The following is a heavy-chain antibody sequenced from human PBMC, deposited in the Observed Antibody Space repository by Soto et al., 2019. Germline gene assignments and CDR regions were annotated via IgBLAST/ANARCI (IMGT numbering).Heavy chain of an antibody. V-gene: IGHV4-59*08. D-gene: IGHD3-3*01. Sequence: SETLSLTCTVSGGSISSYYWSWIRQPPGKGLEWIGYIYYSGSTNYNPSLKSRVTISVDTSKNQFSLKLSSVTAADTALYYCASRLTYYDFWSGYCFDSWGQGTLVTVSS. CDR1: GGSISSYY. CDR2: IYYSGST. J-gene: IGHJ4*02. CDR3: ASRLTYYDFWSGYCFDS.